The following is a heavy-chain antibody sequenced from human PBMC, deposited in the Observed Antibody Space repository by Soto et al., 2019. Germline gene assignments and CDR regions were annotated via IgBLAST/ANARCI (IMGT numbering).Heavy chain of an antibody. V-gene: IGHV4-59*01. Sequence: PSETLSLTCTVSGGSINYSYWTWIRQPPGKGLEWIGYISYTGSANYNASLKSPLTISVDTSKNQFSLKLSSVTAADTALYYCARVNYGDYYYGMDVWGQGTTVTVSS. CDR2: ISYTGSA. D-gene: IGHD4-17*01. CDR3: ARVNYGDYYYGMDV. J-gene: IGHJ6*02. CDR1: GGSINYSY.